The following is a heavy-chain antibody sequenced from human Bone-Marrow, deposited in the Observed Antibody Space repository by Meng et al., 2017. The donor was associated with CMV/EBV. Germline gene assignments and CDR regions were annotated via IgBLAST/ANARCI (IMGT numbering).Heavy chain of an antibody. CDR1: GFTFSSYS. V-gene: IGHV3-21*01. J-gene: IGHJ4*02. Sequence: GESLKISCAASGFTFSSYSMNWVRQAPGKGLEWVSSISSSSYIYYADSVKGRFTISRDNAKNSPYLQMNSLRAEDTAVYYCARDLTIFGGGYWGQGTLVTISS. CDR2: ISSSSYI. CDR3: ARDLTIFGGGY. D-gene: IGHD3-3*01.